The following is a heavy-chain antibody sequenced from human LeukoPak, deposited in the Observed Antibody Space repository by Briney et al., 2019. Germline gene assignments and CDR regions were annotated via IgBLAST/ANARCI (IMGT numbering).Heavy chain of an antibody. V-gene: IGHV4-4*02. D-gene: IGHD3-9*01. CDR2: IYHSGST. CDR3: AALIGGDILTGQPDAFDI. J-gene: IGHJ3*02. Sequence: KASETLSLTCTVSDGSINSSNWWSWVRQPPGKGLEWIGEIYHSGSTNYNPSLKSRVTISVDKSKNQFSLKLSSVTAADTAVYYCAALIGGDILTGQPDAFDIWGQGTMVTVSS. CDR1: DGSINSSNW.